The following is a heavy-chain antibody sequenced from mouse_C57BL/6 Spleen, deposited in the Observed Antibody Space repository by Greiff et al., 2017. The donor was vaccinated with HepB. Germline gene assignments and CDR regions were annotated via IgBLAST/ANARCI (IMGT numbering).Heavy chain of an antibody. Sequence: QVQLQQSGPELVKPGASVKISCKASGYAFSSSWMNWVKQRPGKGLEWIGRIYPGDGDTNYNGKFKDKATLTADKSSSTAYMQLSSLTSEDSAVYFCERGGYDYTWFAYWGQGTLVTVSA. J-gene: IGHJ3*01. CDR2: IYPGDGDT. CDR3: ERGGYDYTWFAY. V-gene: IGHV1-82*01. D-gene: IGHD2-4*01. CDR1: GYAFSSSW.